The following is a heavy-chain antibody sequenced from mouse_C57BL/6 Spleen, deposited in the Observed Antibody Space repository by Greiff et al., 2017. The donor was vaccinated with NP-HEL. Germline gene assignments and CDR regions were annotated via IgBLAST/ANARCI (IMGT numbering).Heavy chain of an antibody. CDR1: GFTFSSYA. CDR3: AREGTTVVARGYAMDY. V-gene: IGHV5-4*01. D-gene: IGHD1-1*01. J-gene: IGHJ4*01. CDR2: ISDGGSYT. Sequence: EVQRVESGGGLVKPGGSLKLSCAASGFTFSSYAMSWVRQTPEKRLEWVATISDGGSYTYYPDNVKGRFTISRDNAKNNLYLQMSHLKSEDTAMYYCAREGTTVVARGYAMDYWGQGTSVTVSS.